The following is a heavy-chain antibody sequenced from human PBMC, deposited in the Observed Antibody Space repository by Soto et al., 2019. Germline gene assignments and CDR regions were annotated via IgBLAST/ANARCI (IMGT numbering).Heavy chain of an antibody. D-gene: IGHD2-2*01. CDR3: TTDSADIVVVPATFGMDV. Sequence: GGSLRLSCAASGITFSNAWMTWVRRAPGKGLEWVGRIKSITDGGTTDYAAPVKGRFTISRDDSKDTLYLQMNNLRTEDTAVYHCTTDSADIVVVPATFGMDVWGQGTTVTVS. J-gene: IGHJ6*02. CDR2: IKSITDGGTT. CDR1: GITFSNAW. V-gene: IGHV3-15*01.